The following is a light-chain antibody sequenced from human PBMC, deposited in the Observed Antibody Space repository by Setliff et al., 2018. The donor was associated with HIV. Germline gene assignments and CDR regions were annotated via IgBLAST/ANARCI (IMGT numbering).Light chain of an antibody. CDR3: GTWDTSLSAGWV. V-gene: IGLV1-51*01. CDR2: DNN. J-gene: IGLJ1*01. Sequence: QSVLAQPPSVSAAPGQKVTISCSGSSSNIGNNYVSWYQHLPGTAPKLLIYDNNKRPSGIPDRFSGPKSGTSATLGITGLQTGDEADYYCGTWDTSLSAGWVFGTGTKVTVL. CDR1: SSNIGNNY.